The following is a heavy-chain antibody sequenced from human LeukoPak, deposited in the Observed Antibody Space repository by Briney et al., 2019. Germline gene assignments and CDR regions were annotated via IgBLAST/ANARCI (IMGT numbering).Heavy chain of an antibody. V-gene: IGHV4-4*02. CDR1: GDSISSNNW. J-gene: IGHJ4*02. Sequence: SETLSLTCAVSGDSISSNNWWNWIRQPPGKGLEWIGEIFHSGATNYNPFLKSRVTISVDKSKNQFSLKLSSVTAADTAVYYCARVRRYCGGDCHYFDYWGQGTLVTVSS. CDR3: ARVRRYCGGDCHYFDY. D-gene: IGHD2-21*02. CDR2: IFHSGAT.